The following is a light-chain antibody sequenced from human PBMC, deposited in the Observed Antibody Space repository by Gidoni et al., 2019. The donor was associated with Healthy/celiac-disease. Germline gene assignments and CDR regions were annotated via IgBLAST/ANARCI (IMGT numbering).Light chain of an antibody. J-gene: IGKJ1*01. Sequence: IVMTPSPATLSVSPGERATLSCRASPSVSSNLAWYQQKPGQAPRLLIYGSSTRATGIPARFRGSGSGTEFTLTISSLQSEDFAVYFCQQYNSWPPRRTFGQGTKVEIK. CDR1: PSVSSN. CDR2: GSS. CDR3: QQYNSWPPRRT. V-gene: IGKV3-15*01.